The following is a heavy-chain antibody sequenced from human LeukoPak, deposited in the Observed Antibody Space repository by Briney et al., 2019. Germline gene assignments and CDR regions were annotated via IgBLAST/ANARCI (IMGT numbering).Heavy chain of an antibody. CDR1: GGSVSDYY. J-gene: IGHJ4*02. CDR3: ASRKLGNDY. V-gene: IGHV4-59*02. D-gene: IGHD7-27*01. CDR2: IYHTGST. Sequence: SETLSLTCTISGGSVSDYYWSWIRQSPGKGLEWIGYIYHTGSTSYGPSLKSRVTISADTSQNQFSLKLSSVTAADTAVYYCASRKLGNDYWGQGILVTVSS.